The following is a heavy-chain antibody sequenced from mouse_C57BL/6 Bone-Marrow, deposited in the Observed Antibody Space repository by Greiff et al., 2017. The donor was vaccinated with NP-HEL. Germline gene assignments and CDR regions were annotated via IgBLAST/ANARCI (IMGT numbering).Heavy chain of an antibody. CDR3: ARYRRFAY. Sequence: VQLQQPGAELVKPGASVKLSCRASGYPFPSSGMHGVRQGPGQGLEWIGMIHPNSGSTNYNEKLKSKATLTVDKSSSTAYMQLSSLTSEDSAVYYCARYRRFAYWGQGTLVTVSA. J-gene: IGHJ3*01. CDR1: GYPFPSSG. V-gene: IGHV1-64*01. CDR2: IHPNSGST. D-gene: IGHD2-14*01.